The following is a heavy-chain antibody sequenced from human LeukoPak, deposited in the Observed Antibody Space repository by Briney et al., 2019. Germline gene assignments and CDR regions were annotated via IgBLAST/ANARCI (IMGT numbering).Heavy chain of an antibody. V-gene: IGHV4-39*02. CDR3: ARRRGSSSDFDY. Sequence: PSETLSLTCTVSGGSVTSSGYYWGWIRQPPGRGLEWVGNIYYSGSTYCNPSLKSRVTISADTSKNHFSLNLNSVTAADSAVYYCARRRGSSSDFDYWAREPWSPSPQ. J-gene: IGHJ4*02. CDR1: GGSVTSSGYY. CDR2: IYYSGST. D-gene: IGHD6-6*01.